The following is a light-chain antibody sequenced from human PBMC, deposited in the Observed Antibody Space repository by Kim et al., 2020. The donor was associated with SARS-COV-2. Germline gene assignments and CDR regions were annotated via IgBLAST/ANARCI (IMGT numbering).Light chain of an antibody. CDR1: NIGSKN. Sequence: VALGQTARITCGGNNIGSKNVHGYQQKPGQAPVLVIYRDSNRPSGIPERFSGSNSGNTATLTISRAQAGDEADYYCQVWDSSTVVFGGGTQLTVL. J-gene: IGLJ2*01. V-gene: IGLV3-9*01. CDR2: RDS. CDR3: QVWDSSTVV.